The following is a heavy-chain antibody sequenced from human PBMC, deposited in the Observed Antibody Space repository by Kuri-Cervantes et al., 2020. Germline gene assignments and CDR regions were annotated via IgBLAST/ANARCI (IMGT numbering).Heavy chain of an antibody. CDR1: GFTFDDYA. D-gene: IGHD2-15*01. CDR3: ARASRCYCSGGSCYSTLSCWFDP. CDR2: ISSSSSYI. Sequence: GESLKISCAASGFTFDDYAMHWVRQAPGKGLEWVSSISSSSSYIYYADSVKGRFTISRDNAKNSLYLQMNSLRAEDTAVYYCARASRCYCSGGSCYSTLSCWFDPWGQGTLVTVSS. J-gene: IGHJ5*02. V-gene: IGHV3-21*01.